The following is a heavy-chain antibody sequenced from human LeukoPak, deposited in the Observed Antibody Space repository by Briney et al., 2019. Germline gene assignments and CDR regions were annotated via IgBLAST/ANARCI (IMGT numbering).Heavy chain of an antibody. V-gene: IGHV3-7*03. D-gene: IGHD3-16*02. CDR3: AKNVIQLPRGPPYYFDY. CDR1: GFTFSSYW. J-gene: IGHJ4*02. CDR2: IKQDGSEK. Sequence: GGSLRLSCAASGFTFSSYWMSWVRQAPGKGLEWVANIKQDGSEKYYVDSVKGRFTISRDNSKNTLYLQMNSLRAEDTAVYYCAKNVIQLPRGPPYYFDYWGQGTLVTVSS.